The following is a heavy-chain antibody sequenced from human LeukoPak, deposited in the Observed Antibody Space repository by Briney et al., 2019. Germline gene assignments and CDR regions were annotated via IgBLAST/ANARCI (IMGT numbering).Heavy chain of an antibody. J-gene: IGHJ4*02. D-gene: IGHD5/OR15-5a*01. V-gene: IGHV3-30*18. CDR2: ISYDGGNK. Sequence: GGSLRLSCAASGFTFSSYGMHWVRQAPGKGLEWVAVISYDGGNKYYADSVKGRFTISRDNSKNTLYLQMNSLRAEDTAVYYYSKAECRSPRRARGLSDFWGQGNLVPVTS. CDR1: GFTFSSYG. CDR3: SKAECRSPRRARGLSDF.